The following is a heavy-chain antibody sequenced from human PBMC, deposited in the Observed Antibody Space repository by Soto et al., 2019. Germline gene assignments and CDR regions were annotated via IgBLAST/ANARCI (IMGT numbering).Heavy chain of an antibody. J-gene: IGHJ4*02. CDR2: INAGNGNT. Sequence: AASVKVSCKASGYTFTSYAMHWVRQAPGQRLEWMGWINAGNGNTKYSQKFQGRVTITRDTSASTAYMERSSLRSEDTAVYYCAGDRRRSGLVFDYWGQGTLVTVSS. CDR3: AGDRRRSGLVFDY. V-gene: IGHV1-3*01. D-gene: IGHD3-10*01. CDR1: GYTFTSYA.